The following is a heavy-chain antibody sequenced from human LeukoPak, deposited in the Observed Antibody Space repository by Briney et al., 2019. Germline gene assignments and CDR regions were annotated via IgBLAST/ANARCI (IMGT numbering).Heavy chain of an antibody. CDR2: ISGSGGST. CDR3: AKALSPRSGRWLAPGEADNYFDY. D-gene: IGHD6-19*01. Sequence: PGGSLTLSCVVSGITVSNYDMSWVRQAPGKGLEWVSAISGSGGSTYYADSVKGRFTISRDNSKNTLYLQMNSLRAEDTAVYYCAKALSPRSGRWLAPGEADNYFDYWGQGTLVTVSS. J-gene: IGHJ4*02. CDR1: GITVSNYD. V-gene: IGHV3-23*01.